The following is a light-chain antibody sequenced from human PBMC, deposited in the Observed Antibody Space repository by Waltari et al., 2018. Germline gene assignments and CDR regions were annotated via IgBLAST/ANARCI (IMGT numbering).Light chain of an antibody. CDR1: SSDVGGYNY. J-gene: IGLJ1*01. CDR3: SSYTSSSTRV. CDR2: EVS. V-gene: IGLV2-14*01. Sequence: QPALTQPASVSGSPAQSITISCTGTSSDVGGYNYVPWYQPHPGKAPKLMIYEVSNRPSGVSNRFSGSKSGNTASLTISGLQAEDEADYYCSSYTSSSTRVFGTGTKVTVL.